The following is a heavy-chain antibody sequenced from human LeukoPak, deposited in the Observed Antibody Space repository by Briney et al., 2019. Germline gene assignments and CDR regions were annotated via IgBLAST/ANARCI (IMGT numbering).Heavy chain of an antibody. CDR2: IIPIFGTA. CDR1: GGTFSSYA. D-gene: IGHD2-15*01. CDR3: ARDAYCSGGSCYASAFDI. Sequence: SVKVSCKASGGTFSSYAISWVRQAPGQGLEWMGGIIPIFGTANYAQKFQGRVTITADETTSTAYMELSSLRSEDTAVYYCARDAYCSGGSCYASAFDIWGQGTMVTVSS. J-gene: IGHJ3*02. V-gene: IGHV1-69*13.